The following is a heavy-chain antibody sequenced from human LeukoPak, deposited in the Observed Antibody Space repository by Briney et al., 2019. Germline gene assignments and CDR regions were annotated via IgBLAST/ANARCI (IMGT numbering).Heavy chain of an antibody. J-gene: IGHJ4*02. D-gene: IGHD3-9*01. CDR3: AREPVQFDWSDY. CDR2: IYYSGST. V-gene: IGHV4-30-4*01. Sequence: SETLSLTCTVSGGSISSGDYYWSWIRQPPGKGLEWIGYIYYSGSTYYNPSLKSRVTISVDTSKNQFSLKLSSVTAADTAVYYCAREPVQFDWSDYWGQGTLVTVPS. CDR1: GGSISSGDYY.